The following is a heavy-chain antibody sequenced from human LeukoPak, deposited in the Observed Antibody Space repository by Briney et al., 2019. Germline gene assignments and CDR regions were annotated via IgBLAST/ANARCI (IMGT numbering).Heavy chain of an antibody. J-gene: IGHJ6*02. CDR3: ARDPSSALGMDV. CDR1: GGSFSGYY. D-gene: IGHD6-25*01. Sequence: PSETLSLTCAVYGGSFSGYYWSWIRQPPGKGLEWIGEINHSGSTTYNPSLKSRVTISVDTSKNQFSLKLSSVTAADTAVYYCARDPSSALGMDVWGQGTTVTVSS. V-gene: IGHV4-34*01. CDR2: INHSGST.